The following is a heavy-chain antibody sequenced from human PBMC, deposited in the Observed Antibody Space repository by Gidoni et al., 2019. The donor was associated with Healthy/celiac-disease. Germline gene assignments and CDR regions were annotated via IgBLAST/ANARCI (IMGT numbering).Heavy chain of an antibody. Sequence: EVQLLESGGGLVQPGGSLRLSCAASGFTFSRYAMRWVRQAPGKGLEWVSAISGSGCSTDYADSVKGRFTISRDNSKNTLYLQMNSLRAEDTAVYYCAKGGDIVVVVAATLFSYWGQGTLVTVSS. D-gene: IGHD2-15*01. V-gene: IGHV3-23*01. J-gene: IGHJ4*02. CDR1: GFTFSRYA. CDR3: AKGGDIVVVVAATLFSY. CDR2: ISGSGCST.